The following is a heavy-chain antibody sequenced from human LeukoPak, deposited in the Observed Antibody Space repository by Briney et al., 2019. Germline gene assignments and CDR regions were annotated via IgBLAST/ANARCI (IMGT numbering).Heavy chain of an antibody. Sequence: SETLSLTCTVSGVSISSGSYYWSWIRQPAGTGLEWIGRLYSSAYTSESTNYNPSLKSRVTISVDTSKNQFSLNLNSVTAADTAVYYCARGRYSYGPDYWGQGTLVTVSS. D-gene: IGHD5-18*01. V-gene: IGHV4-61*02. CDR3: ARGRYSYGPDY. CDR2: LYSSAYTSEST. J-gene: IGHJ4*02. CDR1: GVSISSGSYY.